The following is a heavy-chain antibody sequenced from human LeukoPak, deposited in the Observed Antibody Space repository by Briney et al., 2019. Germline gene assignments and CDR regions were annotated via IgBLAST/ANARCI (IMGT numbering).Heavy chain of an antibody. CDR3: ARGEDYDILTGYYTYYYYYMDV. D-gene: IGHD3-9*01. CDR1: GYSISSGYY. J-gene: IGHJ6*03. V-gene: IGHV4-38-2*02. CDR2: IYHSGST. Sequence: SETLCLTCTVSGYSISSGYYWVWIRQPPGKGLEWIGSIYHSGSTYYNPSLKSRVTISVDTSKNQFSLKLSSVTAADTAVYYCARGEDYDILTGYYTYYYYYMDVWGKGTTVTVSS.